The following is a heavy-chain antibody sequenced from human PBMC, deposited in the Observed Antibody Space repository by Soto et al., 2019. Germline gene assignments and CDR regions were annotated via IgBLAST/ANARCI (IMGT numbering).Heavy chain of an antibody. Sequence: GGSLRLSCEASGLTVTSHAMSWVRQAPGKGLEWVSGISGSGSNTYYADSVKGRFTISKDNSRNTLFLQMNSLRAEDTAVYYCAKDVESIYWYLHLWGRGTMVTVSS. CDR2: ISGSGSNT. J-gene: IGHJ2*01. D-gene: IGHD1-1*01. CDR1: GLTVTSHA. CDR3: AKDVESIYWYLHL. V-gene: IGHV3-23*01.